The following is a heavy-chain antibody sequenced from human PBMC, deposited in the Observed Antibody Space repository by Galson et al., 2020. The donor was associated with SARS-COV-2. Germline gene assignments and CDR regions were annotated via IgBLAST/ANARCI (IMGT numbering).Heavy chain of an antibody. V-gene: IGHV3-30*04. J-gene: IGHJ4*02. CDR1: GFTFSSYA. CDR3: ARVLGGYFDY. CDR2: ISYDGSNK. Sequence: GGSLRLSCAASGFTFSSYAMHWVRQAPGKGLEWVAVISYDGSNKYYADSVKGRFTISRDNSKNTLYLQMNSLRAEDTAVYYCARVLGGYFDYWGQGTLVTVSS.